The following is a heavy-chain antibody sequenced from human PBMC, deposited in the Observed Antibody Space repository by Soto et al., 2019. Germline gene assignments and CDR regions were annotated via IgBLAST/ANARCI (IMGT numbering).Heavy chain of an antibody. D-gene: IGHD5-18*01. CDR2: ISYDGSNK. Sequence: QVQLVESGGGVVQPGRSLRLSCAASGFTLSSYGMHWVRQAQGKGLEWVAVISYDGSNKYYADSVKGRFTISRDNSKNALYLQMNSLTAEDTAVYYCAKPHAPVDTAMELPNYFDYWGQGTLVAVSS. V-gene: IGHV3-30*18. J-gene: IGHJ4*02. CDR1: GFTLSSYG. CDR3: AKPHAPVDTAMELPNYFDY.